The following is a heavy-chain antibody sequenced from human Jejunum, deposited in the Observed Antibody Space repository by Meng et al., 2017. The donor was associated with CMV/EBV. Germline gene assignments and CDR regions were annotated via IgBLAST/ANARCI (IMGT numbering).Heavy chain of an antibody. V-gene: IGHV4-4*02. CDR2: IYHSGST. J-gene: IGHJ4*02. CDR1: GGSMSSTNW. CDR3: ARADKVRFDY. Sequence: HGQLQGSGRGLVKPSGTLSLTCAVSGGSMSSTNWWSWGRQLPGKGLEWIGEIYHSGSTNYNPSLKSRVSISVDKSKNQFSLKLSSVTAADTAVYYCARADKVRFDYWGQGTLVTVSS.